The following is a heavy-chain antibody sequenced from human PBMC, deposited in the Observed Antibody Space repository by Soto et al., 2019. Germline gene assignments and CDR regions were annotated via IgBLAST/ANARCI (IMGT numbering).Heavy chain of an antibody. CDR1: GGSISSGGYS. V-gene: IGHV4-30-2*01. CDR3: ARGKKTGRCTAFDY. D-gene: IGHD1-1*01. J-gene: IGHJ4*02. CDR2: IYHSGST. Sequence: PSETLSLTCAVSGGSISSGGYSWSWIRQPPGKGLEWIGYIYHSGSTYYNPSLKSRVTISVDRSKNQFSLKLSSVTAADTAVYYCARGKKTGRCTAFDYWGQGTLGTVSS.